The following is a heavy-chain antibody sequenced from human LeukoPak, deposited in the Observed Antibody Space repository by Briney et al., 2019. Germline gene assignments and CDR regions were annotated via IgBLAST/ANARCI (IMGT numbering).Heavy chain of an antibody. V-gene: IGHV1-2*02. J-gene: IGHJ2*01. CDR2: INPNSGGT. CDR1: GYTFTGYY. D-gene: IGHD6-13*01. CDR3: ARDGRGSSWTLAYL. Sequence: ASVKVSCKASGYTFTGYYMHWVRQAPGQGLEWMGWINPNSGGTNYAQKFQGRVTMTRDMSTSTVYMELSSLRSEDTAVYYCARDGRGSSWTLAYLWGRGTLVTVSS.